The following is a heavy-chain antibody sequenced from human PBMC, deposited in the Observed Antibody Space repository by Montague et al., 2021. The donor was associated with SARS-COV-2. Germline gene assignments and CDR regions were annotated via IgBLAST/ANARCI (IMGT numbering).Heavy chain of an antibody. D-gene: IGHD3-3*01. CDR1: GGSVSSYY. J-gene: IGHJ5*02. CDR3: ARAGGFYDYWSGYSSSASFFDP. Sequence: SETLSLTCTVSGGSVSSYYWSWIRQSPGKGLQWLGYIYYNGSTDYNPSLKSRVTMSVDTSKNQLSLRLNSVTTADTAVYFCARAGGFYDYWSGYSSSASFFDPWGQGILVTVSS. CDR2: IYYNGST. V-gene: IGHV4-59*02.